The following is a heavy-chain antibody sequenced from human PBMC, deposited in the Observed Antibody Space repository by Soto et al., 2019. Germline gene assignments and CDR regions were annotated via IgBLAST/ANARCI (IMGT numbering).Heavy chain of an antibody. CDR2: IIPIFGTA. CDR1: GGTFSSYA. D-gene: IGHD6-13*01. Sequence: SVKVSCKASGGTFSSYAISWVRQAPGQELEWMGGIIPIFGTANYAQKFQGRVTITADKSTSTAYMELSSLRSEDTAVYYCARVTAAGTTAFDIWGQGTMVTVSS. V-gene: IGHV1-69*06. CDR3: ARVTAAGTTAFDI. J-gene: IGHJ3*02.